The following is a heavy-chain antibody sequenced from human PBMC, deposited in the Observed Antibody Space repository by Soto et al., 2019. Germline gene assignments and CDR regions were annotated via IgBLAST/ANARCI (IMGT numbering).Heavy chain of an antibody. D-gene: IGHD3-9*01. Sequence: ASVKVSCKASGYTFTGYYMHWVRQAPGQGFEWMGRISPKSGGTNYAQKFQGRVTMTWDTSLNTAYMELSSLMFEDTAVYYCARPPGYVSDWYYFDLWGQGTLVTVSS. J-gene: IGHJ4*02. CDR3: ARPPGYVSDWYYFDL. V-gene: IGHV1-2*02. CDR1: GYTFTGYY. CDR2: ISPKSGGT.